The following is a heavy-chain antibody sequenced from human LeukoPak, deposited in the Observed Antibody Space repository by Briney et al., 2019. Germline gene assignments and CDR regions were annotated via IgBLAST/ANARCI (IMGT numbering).Heavy chain of an antibody. V-gene: IGHV4-39*07. CDR2: IYYSGST. J-gene: IGHJ4*02. CDR3: ARKSESGSYDYFDY. D-gene: IGHD1-26*01. CDR1: GGSISSSSYY. Sequence: SETLSLTCTVSGGSISSSSYYWGWIRQPPGKGLEWIGSIYYSGSTYYNPSPKSRVTISVDTSKNQFSLKLSSVTAADTAVYYCARKSESGSYDYFDYWGQGTLVTVSS.